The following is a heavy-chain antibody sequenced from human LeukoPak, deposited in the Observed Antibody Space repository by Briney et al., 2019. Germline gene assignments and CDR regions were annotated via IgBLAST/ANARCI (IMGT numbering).Heavy chain of an antibody. CDR3: ARGEVYDFWSGYLPFDY. J-gene: IGHJ4*02. D-gene: IGHD3-3*01. CDR1: GYSISSGYY. V-gene: IGHV4-38-2*02. CDR2: IYHSGST. Sequence: PETLSLTCTVSGYSISSGYYWGWIRQPPGKGLEWIGSIYHSGSTYYNPSLKSRVTISVDTSKNQFSLKLSSVTAADTAVYYCARGEVYDFWSGYLPFDYWGQGTLVTVSS.